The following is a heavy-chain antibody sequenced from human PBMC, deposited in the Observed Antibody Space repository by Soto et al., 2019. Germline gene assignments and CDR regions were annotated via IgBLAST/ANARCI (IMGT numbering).Heavy chain of an antibody. CDR2: IYYSGST. V-gene: IGHV4-59*11. Sequence: SETLSLTCTVSGGSISSHYWSWIRQPPGKGLEWIGYIYYSGSTNYNPSLKSRVTISVDTSKNQFSLKLSSVTAADTAVYYCARGGRYYDSSGYSRWGQGTLVTVSS. CDR3: ARGGRYYDSSGYSR. J-gene: IGHJ4*02. D-gene: IGHD3-22*01. CDR1: GGSISSHY.